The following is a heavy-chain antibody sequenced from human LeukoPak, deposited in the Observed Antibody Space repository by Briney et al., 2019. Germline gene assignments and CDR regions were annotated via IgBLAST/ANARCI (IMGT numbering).Heavy chain of an antibody. J-gene: IGHJ5*02. CDR2: ISYDGSNK. CDR1: GFTFSSYG. V-gene: IGHV3-30*18. Sequence: GGSLRLSCAASGFTFSSYGVHWVRQAPGKGLEWVAVISYDGSNKYYADSVKGRFTISRDNSKNTLYLQMNSLRAEDTAVYYCAKEFGEFVNWFDPWGQGTLVTVSS. D-gene: IGHD3-10*01. CDR3: AKEFGEFVNWFDP.